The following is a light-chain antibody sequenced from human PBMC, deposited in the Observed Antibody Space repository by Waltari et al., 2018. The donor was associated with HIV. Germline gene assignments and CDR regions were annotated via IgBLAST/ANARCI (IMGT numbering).Light chain of an antibody. CDR1: NTDIGAFDL. CDR3: SSYSTLKTRL. V-gene: IGLV2-14*03. Sequence: QSALTQPASVSGSPGQSVTISCTGGNTDIGAFDLVSWYQQRSGEGTQLIIFGLTSRPSGVSSRLAGFKSGHTASLTISGLHDGEEAYYFCSSYSTLKTRLFGGGTKLTV. J-gene: IGLJ3*02. CDR2: GLT.